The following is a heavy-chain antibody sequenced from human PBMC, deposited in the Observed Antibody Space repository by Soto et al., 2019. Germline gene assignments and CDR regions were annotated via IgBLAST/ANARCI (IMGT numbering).Heavy chain of an antibody. J-gene: IGHJ6*02. Sequence: EVQLVQSGAEVKKPGESLRISCKGSGYSFTSYWISWVRQMPGKGLEWMGRIDPSDSYTNYSPSFQGHVTISADKSISTAYLQWSSLKASDTAMYYCARRSTTGTITPYYYYGMDVWGQGTTVTVSS. CDR1: GYSFTSYW. CDR3: ARRSTTGTITPYYYYGMDV. CDR2: IDPSDSYT. D-gene: IGHD1-1*01. V-gene: IGHV5-10-1*03.